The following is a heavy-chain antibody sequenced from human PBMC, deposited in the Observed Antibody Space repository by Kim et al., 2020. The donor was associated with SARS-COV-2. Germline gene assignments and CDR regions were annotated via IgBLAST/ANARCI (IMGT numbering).Heavy chain of an antibody. CDR3: ARVDSYYGSGSYYSGMDV. CDR1: GFTFSSYW. J-gene: IGHJ6*02. V-gene: IGHV3-7*01. Sequence: GGSLRLSCAASGFTFSSYWMSWVRQAPGKGLEWVANIKQDGSEKYYVDSVKGRFTISRDNAKNSLYLQMNSLRAEDTAVYYCARVDSYYGSGSYYSGMDVWGQGTTVTVSS. CDR2: IKQDGSEK. D-gene: IGHD3-10*01.